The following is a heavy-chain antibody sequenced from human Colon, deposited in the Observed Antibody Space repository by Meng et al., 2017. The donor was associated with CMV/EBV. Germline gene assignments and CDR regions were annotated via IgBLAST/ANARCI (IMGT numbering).Heavy chain of an antibody. CDR2: VYNNGDT. CDR3: AREGRRGNDFSMDY. D-gene: IGHD3-3*01. Sequence: SETLSLTCTVTGGSIDTYYCSWIRQPPGKGLEWIGYVYNNGDTKYNPSLKSRVTISIDTSKNQFSLKLSSVTTADTAVYYCAREGRRGNDFSMDYWGQGTLVTVSS. CDR1: GGSIDTYY. V-gene: IGHV4-59*01. J-gene: IGHJ4*02.